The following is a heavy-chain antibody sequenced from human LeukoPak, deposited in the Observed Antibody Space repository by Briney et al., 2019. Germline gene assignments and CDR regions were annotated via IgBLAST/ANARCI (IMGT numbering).Heavy chain of an antibody. CDR3: ARPLGADAFDI. J-gene: IGHJ3*02. V-gene: IGHV4-59*01. CDR1: GGSISSYY. Sequence: SETLSLTCTVSGGSISSYYWSWIRQPPGKGLEWIGYIYYRGSTNYNPSLKSRVTISVDTSKNQFSLKLSSVTAADTAVYYCARPLGADAFDIWGQGTMVTVSS. CDR2: IYYRGST. D-gene: IGHD3-16*01.